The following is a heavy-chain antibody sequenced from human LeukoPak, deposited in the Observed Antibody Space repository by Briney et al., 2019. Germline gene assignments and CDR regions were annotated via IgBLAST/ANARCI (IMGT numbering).Heavy chain of an antibody. V-gene: IGHV3-74*01. CDR1: GLTFSSYW. D-gene: IGHD6-13*01. J-gene: IGHJ4*02. CDR2: INSDGSST. CDR3: ARGSSWRDFDY. Sequence: QSGGSLRLSCAASGLTFSSYWMHWVRQAPGKGLVWVSRINSDGSSTSYADSVKGRFTISRDDAKNTLYLQMNSLRAEDTAVYYCARGSSWRDFDYWGQGTLVTVSS.